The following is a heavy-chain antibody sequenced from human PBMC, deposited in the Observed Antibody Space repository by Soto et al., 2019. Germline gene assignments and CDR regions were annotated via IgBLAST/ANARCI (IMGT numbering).Heavy chain of an antibody. J-gene: IGHJ6*02. CDR3: ARDPITMVRGTAGYYGMDV. V-gene: IGHV4-31*03. D-gene: IGHD3-10*01. CDR2: IYYSGST. Sequence: SETLSLTCTVSGGSISSGGYYWNWIRQHPGKGLEWIGYIYYSGSTYYNPSLKSRVTISVDTSKNQFSLKLSSVTAADTAVYYCARDPITMVRGTAGYYGMDVWGQGTTVTVSS. CDR1: GGSISSGGYY.